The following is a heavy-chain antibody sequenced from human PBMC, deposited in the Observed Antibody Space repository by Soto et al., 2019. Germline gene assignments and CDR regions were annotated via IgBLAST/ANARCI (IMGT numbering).Heavy chain of an antibody. CDR3: ARAYYDSSGYYYVRAAFDI. Sequence: GGSLRLSCAASGFTVSSNYMSWVRQATGKGLEWVSVIYSGGSTYYADSVKGRFTISRDNSKNTLYLQMNSLRAEDTAVYYCARAYYDSSGYYYVRAAFDIWGQGTMVTISS. D-gene: IGHD3-22*01. CDR2: IYSGGST. V-gene: IGHV3-53*01. J-gene: IGHJ3*02. CDR1: GFTVSSNY.